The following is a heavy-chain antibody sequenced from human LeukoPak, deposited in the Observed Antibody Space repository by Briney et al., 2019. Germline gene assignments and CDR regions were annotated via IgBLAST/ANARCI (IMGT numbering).Heavy chain of an antibody. J-gene: IGHJ4*02. CDR2: ISGSGGST. CDR3: AKLISSIAAAGMNY. V-gene: IGHV3-23*01. CDR1: GFTFSSYA. Sequence: GGSLRLSCAASGFTFSSYAMRWVRQAPGKGLEWVSAISGSGGSTYYADSVKGRFTISRDNSKNTLYLQMNSLRAEDTAVYYCAKLISSIAAAGMNYWGQGTLVTVSS. D-gene: IGHD6-13*01.